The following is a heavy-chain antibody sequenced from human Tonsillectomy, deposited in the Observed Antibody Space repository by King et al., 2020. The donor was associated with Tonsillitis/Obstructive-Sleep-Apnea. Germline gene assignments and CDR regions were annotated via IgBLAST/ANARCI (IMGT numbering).Heavy chain of an antibody. CDR2: ISGDGGST. V-gene: IGHV3-43*02. J-gene: IGHJ4*02. Sequence: VQLVESGGGVVQPGGSLRLSCAASGVTFDEYAMHWVRQAPGKGLEWVSLISGDGGSTYYADSVKGRFTISRDKSTNSLYLQMNSLRTEDTALYYCAKDTLLSGSGSYYSLYFDYWGQGTLVTVSS. CDR1: GVTFDEYA. CDR3: AKDTLLSGSGSYYSLYFDY. D-gene: IGHD3-10*01.